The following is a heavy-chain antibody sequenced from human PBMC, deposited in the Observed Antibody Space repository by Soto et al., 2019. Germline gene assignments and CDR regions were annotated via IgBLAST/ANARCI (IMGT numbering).Heavy chain of an antibody. Sequence: GALTISWAASGLTFRSYRMNLVRQAPRKGLVWVSSISISSSYIYYADSVKGRFTISRDNAKNSLYLQMNSLRAEDTAVYYCARDRVYSYGQYYYYYGMDVWGQGTTVTVSS. V-gene: IGHV3-21*01. CDR3: ARDRVYSYGQYYYYYGMDV. CDR1: GLTFRSYR. D-gene: IGHD5-18*01. J-gene: IGHJ6*02. CDR2: ISISSSYI.